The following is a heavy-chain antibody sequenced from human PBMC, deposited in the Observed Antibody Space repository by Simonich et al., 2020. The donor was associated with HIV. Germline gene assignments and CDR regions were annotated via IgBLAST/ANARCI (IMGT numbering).Heavy chain of an antibody. D-gene: IGHD1-1*01. CDR1: GDSISNSLD. J-gene: IGHJ4*02. CDR2: IFHGGTT. CDR3: ARTGDRVFDY. Sequence: QVQLQESGPGLVKPSETLSLTCAVSGDSISNSLDLGWIRQPPGKGLQWIGSIFHGGTTYYNPSLKSRVTISVDKSKNQFSLKLSSVTAADTAVYYCARTGDRVFDYWGQGILVTVSS. V-gene: IGHV4-38-2*01.